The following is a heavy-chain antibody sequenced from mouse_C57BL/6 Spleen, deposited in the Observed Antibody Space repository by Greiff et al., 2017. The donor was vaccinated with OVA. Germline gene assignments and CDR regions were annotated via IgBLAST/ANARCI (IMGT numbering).Heavy chain of an antibody. CDR1: GYTFTSYW. J-gene: IGHJ3*01. Sequence: QVQLQQPGAELVKPGASVKMSCKASGYTFTSYWMTWVKQRPGQGLEWIGDIYPGSGSTNYNEKFKSKATLTVDTSSSTAYMQLSSLTSEDSAVYYCARAYYGSSPSFAYWGQGTLVTVSA. D-gene: IGHD1-1*01. CDR2: IYPGSGST. V-gene: IGHV1-55*01. CDR3: ARAYYGSSPSFAY.